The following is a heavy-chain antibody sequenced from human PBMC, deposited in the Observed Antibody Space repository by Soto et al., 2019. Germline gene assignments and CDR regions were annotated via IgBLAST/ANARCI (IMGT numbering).Heavy chain of an antibody. V-gene: IGHV3-23*01. CDR3: ASRSSGYYGVSPADLFDY. J-gene: IGHJ4*02. CDR1: GLTFGSRA. D-gene: IGHD3-22*01. Sequence: EVQLLESGGDLIQPGGSLRLSCVASGLTFGSRAMSWVRQSPGEGLEWVSTITDTGGDAKYADSVRGRFAISRDNSKNSLYLQMNSLRAEDTAVYYCASRSSGYYGVSPADLFDYWGQGTLVTVSS. CDR2: ITDTGGDA.